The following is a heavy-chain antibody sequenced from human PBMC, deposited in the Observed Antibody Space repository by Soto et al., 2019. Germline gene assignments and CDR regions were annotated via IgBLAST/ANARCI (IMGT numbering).Heavy chain of an antibody. Sequence: GGSLRLSCAASGFTFSSYGMHWVRQAPGKGLEWVAVISYDGSNKYYADSVKGRFTISRDNSKNTLYLQMNSLRAEDTAVYYCAKDEEELVGLLGYFQHWGQGTLVTVSS. J-gene: IGHJ1*01. D-gene: IGHD6-6*01. CDR3: AKDEEELVGLLGYFQH. V-gene: IGHV3-30*18. CDR2: ISYDGSNK. CDR1: GFTFSSYG.